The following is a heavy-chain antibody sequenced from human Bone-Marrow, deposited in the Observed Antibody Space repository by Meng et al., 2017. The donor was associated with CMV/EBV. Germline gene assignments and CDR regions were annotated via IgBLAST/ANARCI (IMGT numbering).Heavy chain of an antibody. CDR3: AKADKPSNSYGQRPFDY. V-gene: IGHV3-23*03. J-gene: IGHJ4*02. CDR2: IYSGGSST. Sequence: GESLKISCAASGFTFSSYAMSWVRQAPGKGLEWVSVIYSGGSSTYYADSVKGRFTISRDNSKNTLYLQMNSLRAEDTAVYYCAKADKPSNSYGQRPFDYWGQGTLVTVSS. CDR1: GFTFSSYA. D-gene: IGHD5-18*01.